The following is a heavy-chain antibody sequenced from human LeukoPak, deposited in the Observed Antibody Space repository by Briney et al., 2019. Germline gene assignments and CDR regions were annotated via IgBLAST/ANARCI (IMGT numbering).Heavy chain of an antibody. V-gene: IGHV1-24*01. Sequence: ASVKDSCQVCGYTLTQLSMHWLGQASGKGLAWMGGFDPGDGEKIYAQKCQCRVTMTEDTSTDTAYMELSSLRSEDTAVYYCATERVTTRGYNWCDPWGQGTLVTVSS. D-gene: IGHD5-12*01. CDR2: FDPGDGEK. J-gene: IGHJ5*02. CDR1: GYTLTQLS. CDR3: ATERVTTRGYNWCDP.